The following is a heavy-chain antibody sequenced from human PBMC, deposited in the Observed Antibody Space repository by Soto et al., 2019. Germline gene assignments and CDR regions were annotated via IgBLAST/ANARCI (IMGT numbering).Heavy chain of an antibody. CDR2: IYHSGST. V-gene: IGHV4-30-2*01. Sequence: SETLSLTCAVSGGSISSGGYSWSWIRQPPGKGLEWIGYIYHSGSTYYNPSLKSRVTISVDRSKNQFSLKLSSVTAADTAVYYCARDLSGYGNYFVHWGQGTRVTVSS. J-gene: IGHJ4*02. D-gene: IGHD4-17*01. CDR1: GGSISSGGYS. CDR3: ARDLSGYGNYFVH.